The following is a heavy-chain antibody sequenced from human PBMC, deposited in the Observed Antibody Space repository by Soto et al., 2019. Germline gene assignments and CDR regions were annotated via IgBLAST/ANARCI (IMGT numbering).Heavy chain of an antibody. CDR1: GFTFSVYA. CDR2: VTANGGST. V-gene: IGHV3-23*01. CDR3: ASLGVGDWANYYYYYGMDV. J-gene: IGHJ6*02. D-gene: IGHD2-21*02. Sequence: GGSLRLSCAATGFTFSVYAMTWVRQAPGKGLEWVSAVTANGGSTYSADSVKGRFTISRDNSKNTLFLQMNSLRAEDTAVYYCASLGVGDWANYYYYYGMDVWGQGTTVNVSS.